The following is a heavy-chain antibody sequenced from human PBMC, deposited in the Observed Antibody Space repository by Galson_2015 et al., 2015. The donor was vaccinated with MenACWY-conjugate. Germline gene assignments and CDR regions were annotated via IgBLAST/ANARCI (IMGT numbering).Heavy chain of an antibody. J-gene: IGHJ4*02. CDR3: ARGGRGAYYDILTGYWGGANYYFDY. Sequence: SLRLSCAASGFTFSSYSMNWVRQAPGKGLEWVSSISSSSSYIYYADSVKGRFTISRDNAKNSLYLQMNSLRAEDTAVYYCARGGRGAYYDILTGYWGGANYYFDYWGQGTLVTVSS. CDR1: GFTFSSYS. D-gene: IGHD3-9*01. V-gene: IGHV3-21*01. CDR2: ISSSSSYI.